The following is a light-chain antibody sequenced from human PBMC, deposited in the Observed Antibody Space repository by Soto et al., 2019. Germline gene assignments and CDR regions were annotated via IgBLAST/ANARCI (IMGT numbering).Light chain of an antibody. CDR2: GSS. V-gene: IGKV3-15*01. CDR3: QQYSNWPPAIT. Sequence: ELMLKQSPATMSVSPGERATLSCRATETVSTNLAWFQRKAGQPPRLLIYGSSTRATGVPDRFSGSGSGTEFALIISSLQSEDVAVYYCQQYSNWPPAITFGQGTRLEIK. J-gene: IGKJ5*01. CDR1: ETVSTN.